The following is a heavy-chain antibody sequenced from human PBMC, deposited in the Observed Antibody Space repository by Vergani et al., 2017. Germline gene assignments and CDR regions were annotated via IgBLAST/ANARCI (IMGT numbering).Heavy chain of an antibody. J-gene: IGHJ3*02. D-gene: IGHD3-10*01. V-gene: IGHV3-7*01. Sequence: EVQLVESGGGLVQPGGSLRLSCAASGFTFSSYWMSWVRQAPGKGLEWVANIKKDGSEKYYVDSVKGRFTISRDNAKNSLYLQINSLRAEDTAVYYRARDMEADAFDIWGQGTMVTVSS. CDR2: IKKDGSEK. CDR3: ARDMEADAFDI. CDR1: GFTFSSYW.